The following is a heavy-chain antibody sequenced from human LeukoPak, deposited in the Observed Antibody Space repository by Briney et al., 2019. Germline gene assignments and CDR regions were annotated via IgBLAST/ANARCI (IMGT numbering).Heavy chain of an antibody. CDR1: GYTLTELS. J-gene: IGHJ4*02. Sequence: GASVKVSCKVSGYTLTELSMHWVRQAPGKGLEWMGGFDPEDGETIYAQKFQGRVTMTEDTSTDTAYMELSSLRSEDTAVYYCATLNIVVVPAAVTYNFDYWGRGTLVTVSS. CDR2: FDPEDGET. CDR3: ATLNIVVVPAAVTYNFDY. V-gene: IGHV1-24*01. D-gene: IGHD2-2*01.